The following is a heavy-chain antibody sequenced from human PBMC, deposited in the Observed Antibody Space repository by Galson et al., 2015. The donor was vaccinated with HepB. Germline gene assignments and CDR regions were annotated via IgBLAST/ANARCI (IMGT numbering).Heavy chain of an antibody. D-gene: IGHD3-10*01. V-gene: IGHV4-4*07. CDR2: IYSSGSS. CDR3: ARDNFGVITKLRWFDP. J-gene: IGHJ5*02. CDR1: GGAISSYY. Sequence: SETLSLTCTVSGGAISSYYWSWIRQPAGKGLEWIGRIYSSGSSNYNPSLKSRLTMSVDTSKNQISLSLRSVTAADTAVYYCARDNFGVITKLRWFDPWGQGILVTVS.